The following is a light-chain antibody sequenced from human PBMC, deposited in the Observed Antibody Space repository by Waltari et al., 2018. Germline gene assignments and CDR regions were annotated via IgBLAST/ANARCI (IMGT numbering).Light chain of an antibody. CDR1: QSVGRT. Sequence: EIVLTQSPASLSLSPGDRATLSCRASQSVGRTLAWYQQRPGQAPRLLIYDASSRATGIPDRFGGSGSGRDFSLTVSRLEPEDFAVYYCQKYGTRPATFGQGTKVEVK. CDR3: QKYGTRPAT. CDR2: DAS. V-gene: IGKV3-20*01. J-gene: IGKJ1*01.